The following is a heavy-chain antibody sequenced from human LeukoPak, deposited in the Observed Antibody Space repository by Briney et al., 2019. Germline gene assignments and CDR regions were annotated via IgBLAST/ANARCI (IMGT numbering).Heavy chain of an antibody. CDR1: GYTFTGYY. CDR3: ARDRRYYDFWSGYYLHDAFDI. CDR2: INPNSGGT. Sequence: ASVKVSCKASGYTFTGYYMHWVRQAPGQGLEWMGWINPNSGGTNYAQKFQGRVTMTRDTSISTAYMELSRLRSDDTAAYYCARDRRYYDFWSGYYLHDAFDIWGQGAMVTVSS. D-gene: IGHD3-3*01. J-gene: IGHJ3*02. V-gene: IGHV1-2*02.